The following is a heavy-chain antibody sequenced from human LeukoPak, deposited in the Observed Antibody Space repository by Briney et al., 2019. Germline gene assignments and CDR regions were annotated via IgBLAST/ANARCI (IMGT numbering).Heavy chain of an antibody. CDR3: ASSSSGWYKRAEYFQH. V-gene: IGHV4-59*01. CDR2: IYYSGSI. D-gene: IGHD6-19*01. Sequence: SETLSLTCTVSGGSISSYYWSWIRQPPGKGPEWIGYIYYSGSITYNPSLKSRVTISVDTSKNQFSLKLSSVTAADTAVYYCASSSSGWYKRAEYFQHWGQGTLVTVSS. J-gene: IGHJ1*01. CDR1: GGSISSYY.